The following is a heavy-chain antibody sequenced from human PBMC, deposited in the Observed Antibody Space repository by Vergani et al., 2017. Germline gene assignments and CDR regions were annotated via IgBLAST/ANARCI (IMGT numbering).Heavy chain of an antibody. CDR3: AVEIYDYGGSRDFDY. J-gene: IGHJ4*02. CDR2: IRSKTYGATT. V-gene: IGHV3-49*04. CDR1: GFNFGEYG. D-gene: IGHD4-23*01. Sequence: EVQLVESGGDLVQPGRSLRLSCQTSGFNFGEYGVSWVRQAPGKGLEWIGFIRSKTYGATTEYAASVRCRFTISRDDSKGIAYLQMSSLKKEDTAVYRCAVEIYDYGGSRDFDYLGQGTLVVVSS.